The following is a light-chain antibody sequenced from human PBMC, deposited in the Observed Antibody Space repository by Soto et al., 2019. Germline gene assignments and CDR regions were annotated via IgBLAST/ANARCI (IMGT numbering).Light chain of an antibody. Sequence: QPVLTQSSSASASLGSSVKLTCSLSSGYRSYIIAWHQQQPGKAPRYLMKVEGTGSYSKGSGVLDRFSGSSSGADRYLTIANLQSEDEADYYCCSYAGSYPFVFGTGTKVTVL. CDR1: SGYRSYI. V-gene: IGLV4-60*03. CDR3: CSYAGSYPFV. J-gene: IGLJ1*01. CDR2: VEGTGSY.